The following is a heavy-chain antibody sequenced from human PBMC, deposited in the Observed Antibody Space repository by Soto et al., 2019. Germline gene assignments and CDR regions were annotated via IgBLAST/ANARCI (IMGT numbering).Heavy chain of an antibody. Sequence: GGSLRLSCVASGFTFSNYGMGWVRQAPGKGLEWVTLISYDGSHKYNADSVEGRFTISRDNANNSLFLQMNSLRAEDTAVYYCARVGQLISIDYWGRGTLVTVSS. V-gene: IGHV3-30*03. CDR2: ISYDGSHK. D-gene: IGHD6-6*01. CDR1: GFTFSNYG. CDR3: ARVGQLISIDY. J-gene: IGHJ4*02.